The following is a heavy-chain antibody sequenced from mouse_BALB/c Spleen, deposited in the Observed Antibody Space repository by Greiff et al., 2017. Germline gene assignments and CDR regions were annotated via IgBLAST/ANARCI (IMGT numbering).Heavy chain of an antibody. D-gene: IGHD1-1*01. J-gene: IGHJ3*01. CDR3: ARSALYGSSYKFAY. CDR1: GFTFSSFG. Sequence: EVQLVESGGGLVQPGGSQKFSCAASGFTFSSFGMHWVRQAPEKGLEWVAYISSGSSTIYYADTVKGRFTISRDNPKNTLFLQMTSLRSEDTAMYYCARSALYGSSYKFAYWGQGTLVTVSA. V-gene: IGHV5-17*02. CDR2: ISSGSSTI.